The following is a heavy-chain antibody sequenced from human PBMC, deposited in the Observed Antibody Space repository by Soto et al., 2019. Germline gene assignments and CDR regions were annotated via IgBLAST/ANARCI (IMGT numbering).Heavy chain of an antibody. CDR2: IYYSGST. CDR1: GGSISSYY. D-gene: IGHD6-13*01. CDR3: ARGAAAGTY. Sequence: SETLSLTCTVSGGSISSYYWSWIRQPPGKGLEWIGYIYYSGSTNYNPSLKSRVTISVDTSKNQFSLKLSSVTAADTAVYYCARGAAAGTYWGQGTLVTVSS. J-gene: IGHJ4*02. V-gene: IGHV4-59*01.